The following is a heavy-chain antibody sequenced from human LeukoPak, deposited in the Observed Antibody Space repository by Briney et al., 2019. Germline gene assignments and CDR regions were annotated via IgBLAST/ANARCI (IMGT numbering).Heavy chain of an antibody. J-gene: IGHJ6*03. Sequence: GGSLRLSCAASGFTFSSYWMHWVRQGPGKWLVWVSRINSDGGSTRYADSVKGRFTISRDNAKNTLYLQMNSLRAEDTAVYYCARGDYYDSSGYNYYHYYMDVWGKGTTVTVSS. CDR1: GFTFSSYW. V-gene: IGHV3-74*01. CDR3: ARGDYYDSSGYNYYHYYMDV. D-gene: IGHD3-22*01. CDR2: INSDGGST.